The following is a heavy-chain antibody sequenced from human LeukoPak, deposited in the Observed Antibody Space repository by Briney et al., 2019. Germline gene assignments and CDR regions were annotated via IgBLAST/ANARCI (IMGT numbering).Heavy chain of an antibody. CDR3: ARESTVAGAFDI. CDR2: INPNSGGT. J-gene: IGHJ3*02. V-gene: IGHV1-2*04. CDR1: GYTFTDYY. D-gene: IGHD6-19*01. Sequence: ASVKVSCKASGYTFTDYYIHWVRQAPGHGLEWMGWINPNSGGTKYAQKFQGWVTMTRDTSISTAYMELSRLRSDDTAVYYCARESTVAGAFDIWGQGTMVTVSS.